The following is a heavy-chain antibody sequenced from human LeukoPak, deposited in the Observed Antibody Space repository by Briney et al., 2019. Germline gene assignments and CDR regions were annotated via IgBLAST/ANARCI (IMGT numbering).Heavy chain of an antibody. J-gene: IGHJ3*02. D-gene: IGHD4-17*01. Sequence: KPSETLSLTCTVSGGSISSSSYYWGWIRQPPGKGLEWIGSIYYSGSTYYNPSLKSRVTISVDTSKNQFSLKLSSVTAADTAVYYCARAPDLYGDPSDDAFDIWGQGTMVTVSS. CDR3: ARAPDLYGDPSDDAFDI. CDR2: IYYSGST. V-gene: IGHV4-39*07. CDR1: GGSISSSSYY.